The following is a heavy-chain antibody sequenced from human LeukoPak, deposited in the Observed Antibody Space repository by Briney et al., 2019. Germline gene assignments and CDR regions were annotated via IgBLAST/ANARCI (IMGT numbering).Heavy chain of an antibody. J-gene: IGHJ4*02. D-gene: IGHD3-3*01. CDR1: GFAFSRSV. CDR3: ANIWALAYNDFWSGFSPYFFDY. V-gene: IGHV3-23*01. Sequence: GGSLKLSCAASGFAFSRSVMNWVRQAPGKGLEWVSSISGSGDSTYYADSVKGRFTIARDNSKNTLYLQMNSLRAEDTAVYYCANIWALAYNDFWSGFSPYFFDYWGQGTLVTVSS. CDR2: ISGSGDST.